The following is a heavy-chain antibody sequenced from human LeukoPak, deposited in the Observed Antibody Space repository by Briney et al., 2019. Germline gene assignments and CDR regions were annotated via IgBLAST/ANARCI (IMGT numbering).Heavy chain of an antibody. D-gene: IGHD3-22*01. Sequence: PGGSLRLSCAASGFTFSSYGMSWVRQAPGKGLEWVSAISGSGGSTYYADSVKGRFTISRDNAKNSLYLQMNSLRAEDTAVYYCARGLRDSRPNWFDPWGQGTLVTVSS. V-gene: IGHV3-23*01. CDR1: GFTFSSYG. CDR2: ISGSGGST. J-gene: IGHJ5*02. CDR3: ARGLRDSRPNWFDP.